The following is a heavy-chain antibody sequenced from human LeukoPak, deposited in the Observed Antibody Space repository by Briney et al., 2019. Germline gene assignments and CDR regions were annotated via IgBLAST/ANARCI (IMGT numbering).Heavy chain of an antibody. Sequence: GASVKVSCKASGYTFTSYGISWVRQAPGQGLEWMGWISAYNGNTNYAQKLQGRVTMTTDTSTSTAYMELRSLRSDDTAVYYCAKDFFRHSVVPYCFGSYSWGQGPL. D-gene: IGHD3-10*01. CDR1: GYTFTSYG. CDR2: ISAYNGNT. CDR3: AKDFFRHSVVPYCFGSYS. J-gene: IGHJ5*01. V-gene: IGHV1-18*01.